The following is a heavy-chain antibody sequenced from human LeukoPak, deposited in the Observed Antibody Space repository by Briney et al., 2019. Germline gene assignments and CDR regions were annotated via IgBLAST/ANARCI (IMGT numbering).Heavy chain of an antibody. V-gene: IGHV3-48*03. CDR2: ISGSGSTI. CDR1: GFTFSSYE. D-gene: IGHD3-10*01. CDR3: ARSPMVRGVKDHNWFDP. Sequence: GGSLRLSCAASGFTFSSYEMNWVRQAPGKGLEWVSYISGSGSTIYYADSVKGRFTISRDNAKNSLYLQMNSLRAEDTAVYYCARSPMVRGVKDHNWFDPWGQGTLVTVSS. J-gene: IGHJ5*02.